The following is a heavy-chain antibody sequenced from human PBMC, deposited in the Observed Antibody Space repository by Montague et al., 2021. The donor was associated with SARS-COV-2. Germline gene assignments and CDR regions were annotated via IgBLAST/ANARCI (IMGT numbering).Heavy chain of an antibody. J-gene: IGHJ4*01. Sequence: SLRLSCAASRLPFNGYAMHWVRQAPGKGLEWLTFISHDESNHRYADSVKGRFTISRDNSKNTLYLQMDSLRPEDTAVYYCAREGYGSGSFYIDYWGQGTLVTVSS. CDR1: RLPFNGYA. V-gene: IGHV3-30*04. D-gene: IGHD1-26*01. CDR2: ISHDESNH. CDR3: AREGYGSGSFYIDY.